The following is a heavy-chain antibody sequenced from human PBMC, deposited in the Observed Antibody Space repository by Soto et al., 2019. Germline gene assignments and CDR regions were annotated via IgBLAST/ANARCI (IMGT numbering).Heavy chain of an antibody. V-gene: IGHV1-69*12. J-gene: IGHJ6*02. CDR1: GDTFSTYT. Sequence: QVQLVQSGAEVKKPGSSVKVSCKASGDTFSTYTITWMRQAPGQGLEWMGGIIPRSATSNYAQKFQGRVTITADESKNTAYMERSSLRSEDTAVYYCARERLVFVPPTVNSDYYYYAMDVWGQGTTVTVSS. CDR2: IIPRSATS. CDR3: ARERLVFVPPTVNSDYYYYAMDV. D-gene: IGHD1-20*01.